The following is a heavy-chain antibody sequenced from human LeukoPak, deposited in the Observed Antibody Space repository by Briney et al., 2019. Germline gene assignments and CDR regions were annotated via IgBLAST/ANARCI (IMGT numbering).Heavy chain of an antibody. CDR2: IYPVDSDT. CDR1: GYSFTNYW. Sequence: GESLKISCKGSGYSFTNYWIAWVRQMPGKGLEWMGIIYPVDSDTKYSPSFQGQVTISADKSISTAYLQWSSLKASDTAMYYCARLKVVVAATGAFDIWGQGTMVTVSS. D-gene: IGHD2-15*01. V-gene: IGHV5-51*01. CDR3: ARLKVVVAATGAFDI. J-gene: IGHJ3*02.